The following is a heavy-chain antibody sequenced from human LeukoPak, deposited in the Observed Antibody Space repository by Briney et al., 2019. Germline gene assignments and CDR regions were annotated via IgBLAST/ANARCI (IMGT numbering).Heavy chain of an antibody. Sequence: PSETLSLTCTVSGASISSHYWSWIRQPPGKGLEWIGYMYYGGNTNYNPSLKSRVTISVDTSNNQFSLKLSSMSAADTAVYYCARQVVVAATPPGWFDPWGQGTLVTVSS. V-gene: IGHV4-59*11. CDR1: GASISSHY. CDR2: MYYGGNT. J-gene: IGHJ5*02. CDR3: ARQVVVAATPPGWFDP. D-gene: IGHD2-15*01.